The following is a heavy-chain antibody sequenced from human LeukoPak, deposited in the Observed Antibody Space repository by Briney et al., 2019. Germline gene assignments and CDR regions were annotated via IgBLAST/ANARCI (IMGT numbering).Heavy chain of an antibody. J-gene: IGHJ4*02. CDR2: IYYSGST. CDR1: GGSISSYY. CDR3: ATSPFSGSFDY. V-gene: IGHV4-59*01. D-gene: IGHD6-19*01. Sequence: SETLSLTCTVSGGSISSYYWSWIRQPPGKGLEWIGYIYYSGSTNCNPSLKSRVTISVDTSKNQFSLKLSSVTAADTAVYYCATSPFSGSFDYWGQGTLVTVSS.